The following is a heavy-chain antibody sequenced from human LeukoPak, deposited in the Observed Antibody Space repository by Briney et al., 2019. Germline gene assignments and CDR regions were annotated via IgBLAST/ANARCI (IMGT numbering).Heavy chain of an antibody. D-gene: IGHD3-10*01. J-gene: IGHJ4*02. Sequence: SETLSLTCTVSGGSISSYYWSWIRQPPGPGVEWIGYIYYSVSTNYNPSLKSRVTISVDTSKNQFSLKVSSVTAADTAVYYCASNYYGSGSLDYWGQGNLVTVSS. CDR1: GGSISSYY. CDR2: IYYSVST. CDR3: ASNYYGSGSLDY. V-gene: IGHV4-59*08.